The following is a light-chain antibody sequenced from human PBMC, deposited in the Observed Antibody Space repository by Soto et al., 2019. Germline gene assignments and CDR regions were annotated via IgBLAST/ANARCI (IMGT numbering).Light chain of an antibody. CDR2: AAS. V-gene: IGKV1-39*01. J-gene: IGKJ2*01. CDR3: QPSYSSPMYT. Sequence: DIQMTQSPSSLSASVGDRVTITCRASQSISNYLNWYQQEPGRAPRILIYAASNLQSGVPSRFSGSRSGTDFTLTISSLQPEDFATYYCQPSYSSPMYTFGQGTKLEIK. CDR1: QSISNY.